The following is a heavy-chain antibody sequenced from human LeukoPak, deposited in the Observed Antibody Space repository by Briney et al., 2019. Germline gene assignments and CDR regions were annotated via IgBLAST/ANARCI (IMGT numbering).Heavy chain of an antibody. Sequence: AGGSLRLSCAASGFNFSPYGMHWVRQPPGKGLEWVALIPYDGSNKYFADSVKGRFTISRDNSENKLYLQMNSLRPEDTAVYYCANPSGTYGPGVFDIWGQGTMVTVSS. J-gene: IGHJ3*02. D-gene: IGHD1-26*01. CDR3: ANPSGTYGPGVFDI. CDR2: IPYDGSNK. CDR1: GFNFSPYG. V-gene: IGHV3-30*18.